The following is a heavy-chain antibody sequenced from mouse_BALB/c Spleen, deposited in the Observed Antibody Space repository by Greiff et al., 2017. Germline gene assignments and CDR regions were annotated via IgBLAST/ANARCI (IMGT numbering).Heavy chain of an antibody. CDR3: NAVDAMDY. CDR2: IDPENGDT. V-gene: IGHV14-4*02. CDR1: GFNIKDYY. Sequence: VQLQQSGAELVRSGASVKLSCTASGFNIKDYYMHWVKQRPEQGLEWIGWIDPENGDTEYAPKFQGKATMTADTSSNTAYLQLSSLTSEDTAVYYCNAVDAMDYWGQGTSVTVSS. J-gene: IGHJ4*01.